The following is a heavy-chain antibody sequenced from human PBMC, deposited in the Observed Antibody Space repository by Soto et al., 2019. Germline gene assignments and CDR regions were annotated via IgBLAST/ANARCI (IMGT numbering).Heavy chain of an antibody. Sequence: GPGPGKTSETLSLTCTVSGGSISSGGYYWSWIRQHPGKGLEWIGYIYYSGSTYYNPSLKGRISISVDTSKNQFSLKLNSVTAADTAVYFCSRESATGGMYVWGQGTTVTVSS. CDR3: SRESATGGMYV. J-gene: IGHJ6*02. V-gene: IGHV4-31*03. CDR1: GGSISSGGYY. D-gene: IGHD4-4*01. CDR2: IYYSGST.